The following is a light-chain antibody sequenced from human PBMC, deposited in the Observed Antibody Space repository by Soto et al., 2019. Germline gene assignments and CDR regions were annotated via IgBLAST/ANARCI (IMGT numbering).Light chain of an antibody. J-gene: IGKJ3*01. Sequence: EIVLTHSPATLSLSPWEIATLSCRASQSVSSYLAWYQQKPGQAPRLLIYDASNRATGIPARFSGSGSGTDFTLTISSLEPEDFAVYYCQQRSNWPLTFGPGTKVDIK. V-gene: IGKV3-11*01. CDR1: QSVSSY. CDR2: DAS. CDR3: QQRSNWPLT.